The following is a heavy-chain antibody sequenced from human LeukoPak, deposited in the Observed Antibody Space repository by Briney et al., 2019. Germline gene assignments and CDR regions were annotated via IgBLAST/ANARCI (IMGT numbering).Heavy chain of an antibody. J-gene: IGHJ1*01. CDR3: ARPDSLAEYFQH. D-gene: IGHD3-22*01. CDR1: GYTFTSYY. Sequence: ASVKVSCKASGYTFTSYYMHWVRPGPGQGLEWMGIINPSGGSTSYAQKFQGRVTMTRDMSTSTVYMELSSLRSEDTAVYYCARPDSLAEYFQHWGQGTLVTVSS. V-gene: IGHV1-46*01. CDR2: INPSGGST.